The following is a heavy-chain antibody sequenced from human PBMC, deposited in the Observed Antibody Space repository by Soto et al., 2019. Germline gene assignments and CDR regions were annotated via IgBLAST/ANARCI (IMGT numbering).Heavy chain of an antibody. CDR1: GGSISSYY. V-gene: IGHV4-59*01. J-gene: IGHJ4*02. CDR2: IYYSGST. Sequence: SETLSLTCTVSGGSISSYYWSWIRQPPGKGLEWIGYIYYSGSTNYNPSLKSRVTISVDTSKNQFSLKLSSATAADTAVYYCASTSGRSWFRGYGGFDYWGQGTLVTVSS. CDR3: ASTSGRSWFRGYGGFDY. D-gene: IGHD1-26*01.